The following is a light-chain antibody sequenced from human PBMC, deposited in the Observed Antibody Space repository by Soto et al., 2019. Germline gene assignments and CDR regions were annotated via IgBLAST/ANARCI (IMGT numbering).Light chain of an antibody. CDR3: QQYRNWPRT. CDR2: GAS. V-gene: IGKV3-15*01. J-gene: IGKJ1*01. CDR1: QSGYIN. Sequence: EIVLTQSPATLSVSPGDRVTLSFMASQSGYINLAWYQQRAGQAPRLLVYGASTKATDMPGRFSGRGSGTEFTLTINNLQSEDFAVYYCQQYRNWPRTFGQGTKVDI.